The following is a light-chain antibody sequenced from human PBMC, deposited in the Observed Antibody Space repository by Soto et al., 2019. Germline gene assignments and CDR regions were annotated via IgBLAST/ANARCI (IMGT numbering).Light chain of an antibody. CDR3: QQRGNWPRTWA. Sequence: VVTQSPGTLSLSPGERATLSCRAGQSVSSNYLAWYQQKPGQAPRLLIYGASSRATGIPDRFSGSGSGTDFTLTISSLEPEDFAVYYCQQRGNWPRTWAFGQGTKVDIK. J-gene: IGKJ1*01. CDR1: QSVSSNY. V-gene: IGKV3D-20*02. CDR2: GAS.